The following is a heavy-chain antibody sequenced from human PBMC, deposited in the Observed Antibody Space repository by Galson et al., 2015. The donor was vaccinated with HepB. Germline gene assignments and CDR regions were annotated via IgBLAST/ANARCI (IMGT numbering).Heavy chain of an antibody. V-gene: IGHV3-23*01. CDR1: GFTFSSYA. Sequence: SLRLSCAASGFTFSSYAMSWVRQAPGKGLEWVSAISGSGGSTYYADSVKGRFTISRDNSKNTLYLQMNSLRAEDTAVYYCAKSGGVQSTYYDFWSGYYSPSWYYYYMDVWGKGATVTVSS. CDR3: AKSGGVQSTYYDFWSGYYSPSWYYYYMDV. D-gene: IGHD3-3*01. J-gene: IGHJ6*03. CDR2: ISGSGGST.